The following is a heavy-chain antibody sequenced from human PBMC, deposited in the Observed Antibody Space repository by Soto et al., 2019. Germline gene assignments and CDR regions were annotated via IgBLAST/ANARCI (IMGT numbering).Heavy chain of an antibody. D-gene: IGHD3-16*01. CDR1: GFSLSPYW. V-gene: IGHV3-74*03. Sequence: GGSLRLSCAASGFSLSPYWMHWVRQAPGRGLEWVSRLSSDGFGAAYADSVKGRLFICRDIARNTLFLQMNSLRADDTAVYYCARDLGGPDYWGRGTSVTVCS. CDR2: LSSDGFGA. J-gene: IGHJ4*02. CDR3: ARDLGGPDY.